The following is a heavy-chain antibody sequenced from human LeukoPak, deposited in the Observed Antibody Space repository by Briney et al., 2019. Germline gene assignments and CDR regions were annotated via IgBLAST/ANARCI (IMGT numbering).Heavy chain of an antibody. CDR1: GFTFSIYA. CDR2: ISGDGGST. CDR3: AKRPDCSTTNCFRFEY. J-gene: IGHJ4*02. D-gene: IGHD2-2*01. Sequence: GGSLRLSCAASGFTFSIYAMSWVRQAPGQGLEWVSSISGDGGSTYYAESVKGRFTISRDNSKNTLYLQMNSLRAEDTAVYYCAKRPDCSTTNCFRFEYWGQGTLVTVSS. V-gene: IGHV3-23*01.